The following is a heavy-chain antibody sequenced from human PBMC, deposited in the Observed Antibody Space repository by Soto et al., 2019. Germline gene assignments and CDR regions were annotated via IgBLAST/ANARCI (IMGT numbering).Heavy chain of an antibody. CDR2: VYYSGST. J-gene: IGHJ5*02. D-gene: IGHD1-20*01. V-gene: IGHV4-59*13. Sequence: ASETLSLTCTVSGGSTNSYYWSWIRQPPGKGLEWIGYVYYSGSTKYNPSLKSRVTISIDRPKNRFSLKLNSVTAADTAVYYCARDPGILGSSNWFDPWGQGTQVTVSS. CDR3: ARDPGILGSSNWFDP. CDR1: GGSTNSYY.